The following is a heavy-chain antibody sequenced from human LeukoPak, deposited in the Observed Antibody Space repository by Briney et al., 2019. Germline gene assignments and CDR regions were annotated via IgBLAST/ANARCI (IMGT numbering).Heavy chain of an antibody. J-gene: IGHJ5*02. V-gene: IGHV3-23*01. CDR1: GFTFSSYA. CDR3: AKDPPRGQQLEAWRYNWFDP. CDR2: ISGSGGST. D-gene: IGHD6-13*01. Sequence: PGGSLRLSCAASGFTFSSYAMSWVRQAPGEGLESVSAISGSGGSTYYADSVKGRFTISSDNSKNTLYLQMNSLRAEDTAVYDCAKDPPRGQQLEAWRYNWFDPWGQGTLVTVSS.